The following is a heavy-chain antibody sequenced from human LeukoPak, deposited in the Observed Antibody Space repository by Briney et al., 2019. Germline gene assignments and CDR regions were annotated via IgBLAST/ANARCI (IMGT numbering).Heavy chain of an antibody. Sequence: YHSGSTNYNPSLKSRVTISVDKSKNQFSLKLSSVTAADTAVYYCAALTNYYGSGSHTLIDYWGQGTLVAVSS. D-gene: IGHD3-10*01. V-gene: IGHV4-4*02. CDR2: YHSGST. J-gene: IGHJ4*02. CDR3: AALTNYYGSGSHTLIDY.